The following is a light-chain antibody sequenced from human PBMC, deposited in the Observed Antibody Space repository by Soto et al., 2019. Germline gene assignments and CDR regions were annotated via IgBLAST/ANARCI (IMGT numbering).Light chain of an antibody. Sequence: EIVLTQSPATLSLSPGERATLSCRASQSVSSYLAWYQQKHGQAPRLLIYDASNRATGIPARFSGSGSGTDFTLTISSLEPEEFAVYYCQQRSNWPPWTFGQGTKVEIK. V-gene: IGKV3-11*01. CDR1: QSVSSY. CDR3: QQRSNWPPWT. CDR2: DAS. J-gene: IGKJ1*01.